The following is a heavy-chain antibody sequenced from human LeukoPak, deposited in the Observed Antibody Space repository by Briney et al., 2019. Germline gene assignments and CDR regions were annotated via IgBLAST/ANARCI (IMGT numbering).Heavy chain of an antibody. Sequence: ASVRDSCKASGYTFTNNYMHWVRPAPGQGLEWMAIINPSGGSTNYAQKFQGRVTMTRDTSTSTVYMELSSLRSEDTAVYYCARAVGIVVVVVATLDYWGQGTLVTVSS. CDR3: ARAVGIVVVVVATLDY. CDR1: GYTFTNNY. V-gene: IGHV1-46*01. J-gene: IGHJ4*02. D-gene: IGHD2-15*01. CDR2: INPSGGST.